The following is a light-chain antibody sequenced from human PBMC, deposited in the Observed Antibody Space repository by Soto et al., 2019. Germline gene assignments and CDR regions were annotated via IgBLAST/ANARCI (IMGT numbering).Light chain of an antibody. J-gene: IGLJ2*01. Sequence: QSVLTQPPSVSGPPGQRVTISGTGASSNIGAGYDVHWYQQLPGTAPKLLIYGNSNRPSGVPDRFSGSKSGTSASLAITGLQAEDEADYYCQSYDSSLSGSVFGGGTKVTVL. CDR1: SSNIGAGYD. V-gene: IGLV1-40*01. CDR2: GNS. CDR3: QSYDSSLSGSV.